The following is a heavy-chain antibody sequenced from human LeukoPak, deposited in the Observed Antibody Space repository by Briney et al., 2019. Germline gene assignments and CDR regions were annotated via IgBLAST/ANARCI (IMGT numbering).Heavy chain of an antibody. J-gene: IGHJ4*02. Sequence: GGSLRLSCAASGLTFDDYAMHWVRQAPGKGLEWVSGISWNSGSIGYADSVKGRFTISRDNAKNSLYLQMNSLRPGDTALYYCAKDIGSGSYYHFDYWGQGTLVTVSS. V-gene: IGHV3-9*01. CDR1: GLTFDDYA. D-gene: IGHD3-10*01. CDR2: ISWNSGSI. CDR3: AKDIGSGSYYHFDY.